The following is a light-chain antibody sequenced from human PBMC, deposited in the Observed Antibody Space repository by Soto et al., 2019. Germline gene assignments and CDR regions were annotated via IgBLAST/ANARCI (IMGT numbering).Light chain of an antibody. Sequence: EIVLTQSPATLPLSPGERATLSCRASQSVSSYLAWYQQKPGQAPRLLIYGASNRATVIPLRFSGSGSGTDFTLTISSLEPEDFAIYYCQQRTSWPLTFGGGTKVEI. CDR2: GAS. V-gene: IGKV3-11*01. J-gene: IGKJ4*01. CDR1: QSVSSY. CDR3: QQRTSWPLT.